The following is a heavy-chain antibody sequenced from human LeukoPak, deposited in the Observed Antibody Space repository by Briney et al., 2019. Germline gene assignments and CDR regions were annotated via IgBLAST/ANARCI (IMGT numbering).Heavy chain of an antibody. V-gene: IGHV3-21*01. CDR2: ISSSSSYI. J-gene: IGHJ4*02. D-gene: IGHD2-15*01. CDR3: ARSNGDLGVWYCSGGSCYSGYFDY. Sequence: GGSLRLSCAASGFTFSSYSMNWVRQAPGKGLDWVSSISSSSSYIYYADSVKGRFTISRDNAKDSLYLQMNSLRAEDTAVYYCARSNGDLGVWYCSGGSCYSGYFDYWGQGTLVTVSS. CDR1: GFTFSSYS.